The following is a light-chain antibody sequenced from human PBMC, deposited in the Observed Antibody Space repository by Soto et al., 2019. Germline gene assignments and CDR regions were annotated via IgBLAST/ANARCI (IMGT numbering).Light chain of an antibody. CDR1: QGISSY. CDR2: AAS. Sequence: DIQLTQSPSFLSASVGDGVTITCRASQGISSYLAWYQQRPGKAPKLLIYAASTLQSGVPSRFSGSGSGTEFTLTISSLQPVDFATYYCQQFNSYPTFGGGTKVEIK. CDR3: QQFNSYPT. V-gene: IGKV1-9*01. J-gene: IGKJ4*01.